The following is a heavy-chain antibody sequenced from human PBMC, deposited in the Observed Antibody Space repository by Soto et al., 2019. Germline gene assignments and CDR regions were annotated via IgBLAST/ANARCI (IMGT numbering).Heavy chain of an antibody. CDR3: AKGAGYSSGWSDGYYYGMDV. CDR1: GFTFSSYG. D-gene: IGHD6-19*01. V-gene: IGHV3-30*18. Sequence: GGSLRLSCAAAGFTFSSYGMQWVRQAPGKGLEWVAVISYDGSNKYYADSVKGRFTISRDNSKNTLYLQMNSLRAEDTAVYYCAKGAGYSSGWSDGYYYGMDVWGQGTTVTVSS. CDR2: ISYDGSNK. J-gene: IGHJ6*02.